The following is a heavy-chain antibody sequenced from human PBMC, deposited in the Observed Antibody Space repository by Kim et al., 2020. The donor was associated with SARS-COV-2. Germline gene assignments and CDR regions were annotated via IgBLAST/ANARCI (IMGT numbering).Heavy chain of an antibody. J-gene: IGHJ4*02. D-gene: IGHD3-10*01. CDR3: ARVLYYYGSGSYAADY. V-gene: IGHV1-46*01. CDR2: INPSGGST. Sequence: ASVKVSCKASGYTFTSYYMHWVRQAPGQGLEWMGIINPSGGSTSYAQKFQGRVTMTRDTSTSTVYMELSSLRSEDTAVYYCARVLYYYGSGSYAADYWGQGTPVTVSS. CDR1: GYTFTSYY.